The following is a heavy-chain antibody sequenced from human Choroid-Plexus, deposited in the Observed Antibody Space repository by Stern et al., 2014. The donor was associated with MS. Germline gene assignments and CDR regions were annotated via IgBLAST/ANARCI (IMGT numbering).Heavy chain of an antibody. Sequence: VQLLDSGGGVVQPGRPLRLSCAASGFSFSSFGMHWVRQAPGKGLEWGALISYDGSKDYADSVKGRFAISRDNSKNTLYLQMNSLRAEDTAVYYCAKDRQYLTFFFDFWGQGSLVTVSS. CDR1: GFSFSSFG. CDR3: AKDRQYLTFFFDF. CDR2: ISYDGSK. D-gene: IGHD2/OR15-2a*01. V-gene: IGHV3-30*18. J-gene: IGHJ4*02.